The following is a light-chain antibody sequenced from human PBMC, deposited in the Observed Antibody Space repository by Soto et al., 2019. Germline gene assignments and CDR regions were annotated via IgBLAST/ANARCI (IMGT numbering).Light chain of an antibody. J-gene: IGLJ1*01. CDR2: EVS. CDR1: SSDVGSYNR. CDR3: YSFTSSNTYV. V-gene: IGLV2-18*02. Sequence: QSVLTQPPSVSGSPGQSVAISCTGTSSDVGSYNRVSWYQQAPGTAPKVMIYEVSNRPSGVPDSFSGSKSGNTASLTISGLQPEDEADYYCYSFTSSNTYVFGTGTKAPS.